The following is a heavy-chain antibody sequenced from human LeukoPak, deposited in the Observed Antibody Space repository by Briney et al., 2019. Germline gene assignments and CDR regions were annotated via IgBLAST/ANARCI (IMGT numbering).Heavy chain of an antibody. D-gene: IGHD3-9*01. Sequence: SETLSLTCTVSGDSISSGSHYWSWIRQPPGKGLEWIGYIYHSGSTYYNPSLKSRVTISVDRSKNQFSLKLSSVTAADTAVYYCARPNYDILVGGAFDIWGQGTMVTVSS. V-gene: IGHV4-30-2*01. CDR1: GDSISSGSHY. J-gene: IGHJ3*02. CDR2: IYHSGST. CDR3: ARPNYDILVGGAFDI.